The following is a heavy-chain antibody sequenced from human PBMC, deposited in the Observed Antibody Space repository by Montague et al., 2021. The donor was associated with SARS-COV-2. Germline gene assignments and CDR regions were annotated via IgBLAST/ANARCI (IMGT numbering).Heavy chain of an antibody. CDR3: ARDGHRRLSIEGRFDP. V-gene: IGHV3-30*04. Sequence: SLRLSCAGAVFTFRSCAMHWVRQTPGKGLERVASLSDDGTNKFYVDSVKGRFTISRDNSKNSLYLQMNSLRADDTAVYYCARDGHRRLSIEGRFDPWGQGTLVTVSS. D-gene: IGHD6-6*01. J-gene: IGHJ5*02. CDR2: LSDDGTNK. CDR1: VFTFRSCA.